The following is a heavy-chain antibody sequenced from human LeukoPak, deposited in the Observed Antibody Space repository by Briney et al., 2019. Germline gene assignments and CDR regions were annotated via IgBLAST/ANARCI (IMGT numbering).Heavy chain of an antibody. V-gene: IGHV4-34*01. CDR3: ARHGTYYYGSGYYFDY. CDR2: INHSGST. Sequence: SETLSLTCAVYGGSFSGYYWSWIRQPPGKGLEWIGEINHSGSTNYNPSLKSRVTISVDTSKNQFSLKLSSVTAADTAVYYCARHGTYYYGSGYYFDYWGREPWSPSPQ. D-gene: IGHD3-10*01. J-gene: IGHJ4*02. CDR1: GGSFSGYY.